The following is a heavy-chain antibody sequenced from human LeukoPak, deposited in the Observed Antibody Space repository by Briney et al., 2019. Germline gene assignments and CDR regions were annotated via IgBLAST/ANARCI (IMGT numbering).Heavy chain of an antibody. CDR1: GFTFSSYS. Sequence: GGSLRLSCAASGFTFSSYSMNWVRQAPGKGLEWVSSISSSSSYIYYADSVKGRFTISRDNAKSTLYIQMNSLRAEDTAVYYCARSRQHHYERSGYYEILNWYFDLWGRGTLVTVSS. D-gene: IGHD3-22*01. CDR2: ISSSSSYI. J-gene: IGHJ2*01. V-gene: IGHV3-21*01. CDR3: ARSRQHHYERSGYYEILNWYFDL.